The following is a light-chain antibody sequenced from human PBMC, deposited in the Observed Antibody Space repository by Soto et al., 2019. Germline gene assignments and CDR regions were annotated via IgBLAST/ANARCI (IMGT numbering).Light chain of an antibody. Sequence: QSALTQPPSASGSPGQSVTISCTGTTREFGAYKYVSWYQQYPGKAPKLMIYEVTKRPSGVPDRFSGSKSGNTASLTVSGLQAEDEADYYCTSYVGNDIWVFGGGTKVTVL. CDR3: TSYVGNDIWV. V-gene: IGLV2-8*01. CDR1: TREFGAYKY. J-gene: IGLJ3*02. CDR2: EVT.